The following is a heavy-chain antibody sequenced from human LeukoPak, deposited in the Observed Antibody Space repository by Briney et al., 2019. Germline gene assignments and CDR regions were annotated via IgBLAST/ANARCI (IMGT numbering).Heavy chain of an antibody. Sequence: PGGSLRLSCAASGFTFSSYAMSWVRQAPGKGLEWVSAISASGLTTYYADSVKGRFSISRDNSKNTLYLQMSSLRADDTAVYYCAKEPREYCSRTSCPNWIDAWGQGTLVTASS. CDR1: GFTFSSYA. CDR3: AKEPREYCSRTSCPNWIDA. V-gene: IGHV3-23*01. CDR2: ISASGLTT. J-gene: IGHJ5*02. D-gene: IGHD2-2*01.